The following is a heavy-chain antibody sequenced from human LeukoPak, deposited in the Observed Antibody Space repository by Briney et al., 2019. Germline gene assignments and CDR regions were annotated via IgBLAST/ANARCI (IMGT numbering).Heavy chain of an antibody. CDR1: GGSFSNYY. CDR3: ARKAVAVNY. V-gene: IGHV4-34*01. J-gene: IGHJ4*02. Sequence: PSETLSLTCAVYGGSFSNYYWSWIRQPPGKGLEWIGEINHSGSTNYNPSLKSRVTISLDTSKNQFSLKLSSVTAADTAVYYCARKAVAVNYWGQGTLVTVSS. D-gene: IGHD6-19*01. CDR2: INHSGST.